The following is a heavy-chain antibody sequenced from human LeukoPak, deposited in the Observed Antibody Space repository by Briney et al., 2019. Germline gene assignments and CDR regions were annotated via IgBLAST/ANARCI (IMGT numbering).Heavy chain of an antibody. V-gene: IGHV1-69*13. CDR1: GGTFSSYA. J-gene: IGHJ3*02. Sequence: SVKVSCKASGGTFSSYAISWVRQAPGQGLEWMGGIIPIFGTANYAQKFQGRVTITADESTGTAYMELSRLRSDDTAVYYCARSRLGAFDIWGQGTMVTVSS. CDR2: IIPIFGTA. CDR3: ARSRLGAFDI.